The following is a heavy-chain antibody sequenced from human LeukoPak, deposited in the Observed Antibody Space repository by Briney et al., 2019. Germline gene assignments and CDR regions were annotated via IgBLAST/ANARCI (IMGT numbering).Heavy chain of an antibody. D-gene: IGHD2-2*01. J-gene: IGHJ4*02. Sequence: GRSLRFSCAASGFTFSSYAMHGVRQAPGKGLEWVAVISYDGSNKYYADSVKGRFTISRDNSKNTLYLQMNSLRAEDTAVYYCARDPRVPAAPEYYFDYWGQGTLVTVSS. CDR2: ISYDGSNK. V-gene: IGHV3-30*04. CDR3: ARDPRVPAAPEYYFDY. CDR1: GFTFSSYA.